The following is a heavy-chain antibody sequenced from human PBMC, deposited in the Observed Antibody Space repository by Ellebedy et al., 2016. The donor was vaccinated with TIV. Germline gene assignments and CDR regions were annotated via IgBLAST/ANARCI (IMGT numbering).Heavy chain of an antibody. V-gene: IGHV3-21*01. D-gene: IGHD2-21*02. Sequence: PGGSLRLSCTASGFTFSPYSMNWVRQAPGKGLEWVSSISSSSSYIYYADSVKGRFTISRDNAKNSLYLQMNSLRAEDTAVYYCARDNLGTAIPYDYWGQGTLVTVSS. CDR3: ARDNLGTAIPYDY. CDR1: GFTFSPYS. J-gene: IGHJ4*02. CDR2: ISSSSSYI.